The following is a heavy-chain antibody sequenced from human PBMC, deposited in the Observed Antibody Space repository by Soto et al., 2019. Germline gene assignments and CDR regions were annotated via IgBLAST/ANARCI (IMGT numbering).Heavy chain of an antibody. CDR1: GFTFSFYA. CDR3: ARERYSTSGFDY. Sequence: GGSLRLSCAASGFTFSFYALHWVRQAPGKGLEWVAVMSYDGSNEYYLDSVKGRFIVSRDNSKNTLYLQMNGLRAEDTAVYYCARERYSTSGFDYWGHGTLVTVSS. CDR2: MSYDGSNE. V-gene: IGHV3-30-3*01. J-gene: IGHJ4*01. D-gene: IGHD6-6*01.